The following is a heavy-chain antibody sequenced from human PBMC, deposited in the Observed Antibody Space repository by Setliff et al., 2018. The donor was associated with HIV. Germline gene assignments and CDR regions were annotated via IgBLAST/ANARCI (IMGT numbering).Heavy chain of an antibody. Sequence: GASVKVSCKASGGTFSSYAISWVRQAPGQGLEWMGGIIPIFGTANYAQKFQGRVTITTDESTSTVYMDLSSLRSDDTAVYYCARGAQRTPKMATIGYWGQGTLVTVSS. CDR2: IIPIFGTA. CDR3: ARGAQRTPKMATIGY. D-gene: IGHD5-12*01. V-gene: IGHV1-69*05. CDR1: GGTFSSYA. J-gene: IGHJ4*02.